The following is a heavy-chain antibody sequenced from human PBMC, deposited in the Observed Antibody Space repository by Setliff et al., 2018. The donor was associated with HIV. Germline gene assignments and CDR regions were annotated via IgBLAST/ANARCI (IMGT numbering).Heavy chain of an antibody. J-gene: IGHJ4*02. CDR3: AREIPYSYGGRGHPL. D-gene: IGHD3-22*01. CDR2: INHSGST. CDR1: GGSISTSNW. V-gene: IGHV4-4*02. Sequence: SETLSLTCTVSGGSISTSNWWGWIRQTPGKGLEWIGEINHSGSTNYNPSLKSRVTMSVDKSKNQFSLRLSSVTAADTAVYYCAREIPYSYGGRGHPLWGQGTLVTVSS.